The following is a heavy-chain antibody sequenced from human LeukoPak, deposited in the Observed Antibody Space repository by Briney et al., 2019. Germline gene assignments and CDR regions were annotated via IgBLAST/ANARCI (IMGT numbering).Heavy chain of an antibody. V-gene: IGHV1-2*02. J-gene: IGHJ4*02. CDR1: GYTFTGYY. CDR3: ARDYIVVVPAAESLDY. Sequence: GASVKVSCKASGYTFTGYYLHWVRQAPGQGLEWMGWINPNSGGTNYAQKFQGRVTMTRDTSISTAYMELSRLRSDDTAVYYCARDYIVVVPAAESLDYWGQGTLVTVSS. D-gene: IGHD2-2*01. CDR2: INPNSGGT.